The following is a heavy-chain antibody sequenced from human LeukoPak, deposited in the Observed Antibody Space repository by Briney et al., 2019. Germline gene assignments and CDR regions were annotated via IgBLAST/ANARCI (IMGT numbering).Heavy chain of an antibody. V-gene: IGHV4-59*01. CDR1: GGSISSYY. Sequence: SETLSPTCTVSGGSISSYYWSWIRQPPGKGLEWIGYIYYSGSTNYNPSLKSRVTISVDTSKNQFSLKLSSVTAADTAVYYCARDRRGSSGWYWNFDYWGQGTLVTVSS. J-gene: IGHJ4*02. CDR2: IYYSGST. CDR3: ARDRRGSSGWYWNFDY. D-gene: IGHD6-19*01.